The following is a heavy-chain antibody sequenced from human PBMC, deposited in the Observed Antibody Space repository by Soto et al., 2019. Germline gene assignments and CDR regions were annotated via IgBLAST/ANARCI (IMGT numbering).Heavy chain of an antibody. V-gene: IGHV3-30-3*01. CDR2: ISYDGSNK. Sequence: PGGSLRLSCAASGFTFSSYAMHWVRQAPGKGLERVAVISYDGSNKYYADSVKGRFTISRDNSKNTLYLQMNSLRAEDTAVYYCARDKGGLSGYYYGMDVWGQGTTVTVSS. CDR1: GFTFSSYA. CDR3: ARDKGGLSGYYYGMDV. J-gene: IGHJ6*02. D-gene: IGHD1-26*01.